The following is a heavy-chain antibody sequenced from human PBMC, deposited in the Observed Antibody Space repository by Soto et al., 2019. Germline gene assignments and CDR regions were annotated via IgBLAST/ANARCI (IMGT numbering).Heavy chain of an antibody. Sequence: QLQLLQSGAELKRPGSSVRLSCEASGGTLTSFTVNWVRQAPGQGLEWMGRIIPIVGITNYAEKVQGRITIAADKSTNTVFMELTSLKSDDTAIYYCAVLTTAWGQGTLVAVSS. D-gene: IGHD3-3*01. CDR3: AVLTTA. J-gene: IGHJ5*02. CDR1: GGTLTSFT. CDR2: IIPIVGIT. V-gene: IGHV1-69*02.